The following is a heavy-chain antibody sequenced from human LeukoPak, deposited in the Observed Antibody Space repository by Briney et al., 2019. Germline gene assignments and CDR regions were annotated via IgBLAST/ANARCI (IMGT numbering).Heavy chain of an antibody. J-gene: IGHJ4*02. CDR1: GFTFTSSA. CDR2: IVVGSGNT. Sequence: GASVNVSCKASGFTFTSSAMQWVRQARGQRLEWIGWIVVGSGNTNYAQKFQERVTITRDMSTSTAYMELSSLRSEDTAVYYCAADPYYDSSVDGWFWGQGTLVTVSS. CDR3: AADPYYDSSVDGWF. V-gene: IGHV1-58*02. D-gene: IGHD3-22*01.